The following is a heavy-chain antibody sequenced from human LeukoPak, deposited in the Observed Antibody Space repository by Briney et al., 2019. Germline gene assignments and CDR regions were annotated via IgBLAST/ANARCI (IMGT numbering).Heavy chain of an antibody. CDR3: ARGPSLVTHQVFDY. Sequence: GSLRLSCAASGFTFSSYAMSWVRQPPGKGLEWIGEINHSGSTNYNPSLKSRVTISVDTSKNQFSLKLSSVTAADTAVYYCARGPSLVTHQVFDYWGQGTLVTVSS. J-gene: IGHJ4*02. CDR1: GFTFSSYA. V-gene: IGHV4-34*01. D-gene: IGHD2-2*01. CDR2: INHSGST.